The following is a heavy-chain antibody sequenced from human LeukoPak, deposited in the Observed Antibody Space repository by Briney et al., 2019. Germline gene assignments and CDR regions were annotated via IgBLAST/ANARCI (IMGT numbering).Heavy chain of an antibody. Sequence: SETLSLTCAVSGGSISSSNWWSWVRQPPGKGLEWIGEIYHSGSTNYNPSLKSRVTISVDKSKNQFSLKLSSVTAADTAVYYCAIGRIAAAGTPFDCWGQGTLVTVSS. CDR3: AIGRIAAAGTPFDC. CDR1: GGSISSSNW. V-gene: IGHV4-4*02. D-gene: IGHD6-13*01. CDR2: IYHSGST. J-gene: IGHJ4*02.